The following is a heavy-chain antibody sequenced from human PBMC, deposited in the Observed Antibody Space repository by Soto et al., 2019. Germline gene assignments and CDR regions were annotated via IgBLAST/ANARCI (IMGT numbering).Heavy chain of an antibody. D-gene: IGHD6-6*01. Sequence: PSETLSLTCAVSGYSISTGYYWGWIRQPPGKGLEWSGRVYHSGTTDYNPSLKSRVTISVDTSKNQFSLKLSSVTAADTAVYYCASVRYYGLDVWGQGTTVTVSS. J-gene: IGHJ6*02. V-gene: IGHV4-38-2*01. CDR1: GYSISTGYY. CDR2: VYHSGTT. CDR3: ASVRYYGLDV.